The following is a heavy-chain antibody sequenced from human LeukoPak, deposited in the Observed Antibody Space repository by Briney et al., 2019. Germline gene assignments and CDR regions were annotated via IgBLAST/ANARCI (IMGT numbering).Heavy chain of an antibody. J-gene: IGHJ4*02. V-gene: IGHV3-23*01. CDR2: ISGSGGST. CDR1: GFXFSSXA. D-gene: IGHD3-10*01. CDR3: AKGTMVRGVIYDY. Sequence: GFXFSSXAMSWGRQGPGKGLEWXXAISGSGGSTYYADSVKGRFTISRDNSKNTLYLQMNSLRAEDTAVYYCAKGTMVRGVIYDYWGQGTLVTVSS.